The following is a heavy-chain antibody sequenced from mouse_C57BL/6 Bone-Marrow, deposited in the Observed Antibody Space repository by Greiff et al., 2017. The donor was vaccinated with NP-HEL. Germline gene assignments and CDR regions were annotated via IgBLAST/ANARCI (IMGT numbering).Heavy chain of an antibody. CDR2: IDPANGNT. V-gene: IGHV14-3*01. CDR3: AFLLWYPYWYFDV. CDR1: GFNIKNTY. J-gene: IGHJ1*03. Sequence: EVQLQESVAELVRPGASVKLSCTASGFNIKNTYMHWVKQRPEQGLEWIGRIDPANGNTKYAPKFQGKATITADTSSNTAYLQLSSLTSEDTAIYYCAFLLWYPYWYFDVWGTGTTVTVSS. D-gene: IGHD2-1*01.